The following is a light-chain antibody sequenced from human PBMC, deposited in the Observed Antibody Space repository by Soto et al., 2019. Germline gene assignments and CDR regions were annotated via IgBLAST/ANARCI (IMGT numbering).Light chain of an antibody. CDR2: KAS. Sequence: DFQMTQSPSSLSASVGDRVTITCQASQDISDFLNWYQQKPGQAPNLLIYKASTLESGVPSRFSGSGSGTEFTLTISSLQSEDFAVYYCQQYNNWPPRLTFGGGTKVDIK. CDR1: QDISDF. J-gene: IGKJ4*01. V-gene: IGKV1-5*03. CDR3: QQYNNWPPRLT.